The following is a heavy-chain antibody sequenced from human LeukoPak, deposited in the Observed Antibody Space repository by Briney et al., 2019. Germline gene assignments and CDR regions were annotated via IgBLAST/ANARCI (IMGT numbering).Heavy chain of an antibody. J-gene: IGHJ4*02. V-gene: IGHV3-23*01. CDR3: AKGVSGWPYYLDS. CDR2: ISGSGADT. CDR1: GFTFSSYS. D-gene: IGHD6-25*01. Sequence: GGSLRLSCAASGFTFSSYSMNWVRQAPGKGLEWVSSISGSGADTYYADSVKGRFTISRDNSKSTLYLQMNSLRVDDTALYYCAKGVSGWPYYLDSWGQGTLVTVSS.